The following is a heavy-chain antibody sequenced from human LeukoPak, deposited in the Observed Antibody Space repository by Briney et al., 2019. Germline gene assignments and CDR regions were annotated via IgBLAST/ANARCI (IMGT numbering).Heavy chain of an antibody. CDR1: GGSISSSSYY. CDR3: ARGNPPGIAAAGAFDY. V-gene: IGHV4-39*07. Sequence: SETLSLTCTVSGGSISSSSYYWGWIRQPPGKGLEWIGSIYYSGSTYYNPSLKSRVTISVDTSKNQFSLKLSSVTAADTAVYYCARGNPPGIAAAGAFDYWGQGTLVTVSS. D-gene: IGHD6-13*01. J-gene: IGHJ4*02. CDR2: IYYSGST.